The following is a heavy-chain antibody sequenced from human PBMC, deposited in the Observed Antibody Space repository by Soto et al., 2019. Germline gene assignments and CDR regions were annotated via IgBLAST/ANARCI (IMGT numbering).Heavy chain of an antibody. D-gene: IGHD3-10*01. Sequence: PGESLKISCKGSGYSFTSYWIGWVCQMPGKGLEWMGIIYPGDSDTRYSPSFQGQVTISADKSIGTAYLQWSSLKASDTAMYYCARRVSMVRGVAPYYYYYYMDVWGKGTTVTVSS. CDR1: GYSFTSYW. CDR3: ARRVSMVRGVAPYYYYYYMDV. J-gene: IGHJ6*03. CDR2: IYPGDSDT. V-gene: IGHV5-51*01.